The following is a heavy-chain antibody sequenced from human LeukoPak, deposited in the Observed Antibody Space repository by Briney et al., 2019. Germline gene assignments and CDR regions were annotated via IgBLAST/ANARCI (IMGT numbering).Heavy chain of an antibody. Sequence: PGGSLRLSCATSGFTFSNYGMHWVRQAPGKGLEWVAVVSYEGKSQYYADSVRGRFPISRDNSKNTLYLQMNSLRGEDAAVYYCAKEGTAQISTWYDYWGQGTLVTVSS. V-gene: IGHV3-30*18. D-gene: IGHD6-13*01. CDR1: GFTFSNYG. CDR3: AKEGTAQISTWYDY. CDR2: VSYEGKSQ. J-gene: IGHJ4*02.